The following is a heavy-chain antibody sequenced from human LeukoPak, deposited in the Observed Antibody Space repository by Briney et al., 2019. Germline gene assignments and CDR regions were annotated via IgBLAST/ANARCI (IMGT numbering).Heavy chain of an antibody. Sequence: SETLSLTCSVSGYSISSGYYWGRIRQPPGKGLEWIGSISHSGTTYYKPSLKSRVTISIDPSKRQFSLKLSSVTATDTAVYYCARDTSYEVHDYWGQGTLVTVSS. V-gene: IGHV4-38-2*02. CDR3: ARDTSYEVHDY. CDR2: ISHSGTT. CDR1: GYSISSGYY. D-gene: IGHD5-12*01. J-gene: IGHJ4*02.